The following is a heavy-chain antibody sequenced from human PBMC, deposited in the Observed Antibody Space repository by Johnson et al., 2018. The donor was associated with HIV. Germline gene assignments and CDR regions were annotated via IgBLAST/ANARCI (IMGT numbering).Heavy chain of an antibody. J-gene: IGHJ3*02. D-gene: IGHD3-22*01. CDR2: IWYDGSNK. V-gene: IGHV3-33*08. CDR3: ARGGITMIVVVITTGAFDI. Sequence: QVQLVESGGGLVQPGRSLRLSCAASGFTFDDYGMSWVRQAPGKGLEWVAVIWYDGSNKYYADSVKGRFTISRDNSKNTLYLQMNSLRAEDTAVYYCARGGITMIVVVITTGAFDIWGQGTMVTVSS. CDR1: GFTFDDYG.